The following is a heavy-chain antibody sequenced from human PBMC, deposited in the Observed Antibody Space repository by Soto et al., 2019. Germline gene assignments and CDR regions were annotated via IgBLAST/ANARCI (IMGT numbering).Heavy chain of an antibody. V-gene: IGHV4-34*01. CDR1: GGSFSGYY. CDR3: ARESHDILTGPPWVWYFDL. CDR2: INDRGSI. Sequence: QVQLQQWGAGPLRPLETLSLTCGVSGGSFSGYYWAWIRQSPGKGLEWIGEINDRGSINYNPSLKSRVSISVDTSKNHCSLNLKLVTAADTAAYYCARESHDILTGPPWVWYFDLWGRGTLVTVSS. J-gene: IGHJ2*01. D-gene: IGHD3-9*01.